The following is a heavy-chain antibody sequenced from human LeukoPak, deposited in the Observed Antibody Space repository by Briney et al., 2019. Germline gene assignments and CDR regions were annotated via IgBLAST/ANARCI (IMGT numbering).Heavy chain of an antibody. CDR2: ISSSSSYI. V-gene: IGHV3-21*01. J-gene: IGHJ3*02. Sequence: GGSLRLSCAASGFTFSSYSMNWVRPAPGKGRWWVSSISSSSSYIYYADSVKGRFTISRDNAKNSLYLQMNSLRAEDTAVYYCASVVVGGAFDIWGQGTMVTVSS. D-gene: IGHD2-15*01. CDR1: GFTFSSYS. CDR3: ASVVVGGAFDI.